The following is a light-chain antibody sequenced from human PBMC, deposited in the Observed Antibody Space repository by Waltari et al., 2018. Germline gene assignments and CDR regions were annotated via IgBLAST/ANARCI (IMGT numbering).Light chain of an antibody. V-gene: IGKV3-20*01. CDR1: QSIGRY. CDR3: QNHERLPAT. CDR2: GAS. Sequence: EVVLTQSPGTLSLSPGETATFSCRASQSIGRYLVWYQQKSGQAPRLLIYGASTRATGIPDRFSGSGSGTDFSLTISRLEAEDFAVYYCQNHERLPATFGQGTKVEIK. J-gene: IGKJ1*01.